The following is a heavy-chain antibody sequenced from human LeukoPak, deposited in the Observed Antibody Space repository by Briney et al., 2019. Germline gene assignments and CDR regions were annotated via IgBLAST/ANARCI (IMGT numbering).Heavy chain of an antibody. CDR2: IIPIIGTP. V-gene: IGHV1-69*04. D-gene: IGHD6-13*01. J-gene: IGHJ4*02. CDR3: ARAGGSSWFVSLYY. CDR1: GGTFSSNV. Sequence: GASVKVSCNASGGTFSSNVISWVRQAPGQGLEWMGRIIPIIGTPDYAQKFQGRVTITADKSTNTAYMELTSLKSDDTAVYYCARAGGSSWFVSLYYWGQGTLVTVSS.